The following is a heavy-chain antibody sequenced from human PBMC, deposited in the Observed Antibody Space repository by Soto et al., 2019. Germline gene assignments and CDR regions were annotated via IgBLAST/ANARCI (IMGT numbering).Heavy chain of an antibody. CDR1: GFTFSSYG. V-gene: IGHV3-30*18. Sequence: PGGSLRLSCAASGFTFSSYGMHWVRQAPVKGLEWVAVISYDGSNKYYADSVKGRFTISRDNSKNTLYLQMNSLRAEDTAVYYCAKSSPPPRHKAFIAARGMDVWGQGTTVTVSS. D-gene: IGHD6-6*01. CDR3: AKSSPPPRHKAFIAARGMDV. J-gene: IGHJ6*02. CDR2: ISYDGSNK.